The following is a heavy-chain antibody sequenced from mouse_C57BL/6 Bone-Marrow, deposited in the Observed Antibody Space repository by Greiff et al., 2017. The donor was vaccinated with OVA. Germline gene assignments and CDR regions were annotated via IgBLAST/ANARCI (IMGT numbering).Heavy chain of an antibody. D-gene: IGHD4-1*01. CDR1: GYTFTSYG. J-gene: IGHJ2*01. CDR2: IYPRRGNT. CDR3: ARGDWDEAY. V-gene: IGHV1-81*01. Sequence: VQGVESGAELARPGASVKLSCKASGYTFTSYGISWVKQRTGQGLEWIGEIYPRRGNTYYNEKFKGKATLTADKSSSTAYMELRSLTSEDSAVYFCARGDWDEAYWGQGTTLTVSS.